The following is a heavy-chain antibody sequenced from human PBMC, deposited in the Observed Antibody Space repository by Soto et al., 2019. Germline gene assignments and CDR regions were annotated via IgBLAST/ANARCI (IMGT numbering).Heavy chain of an antibody. D-gene: IGHD3-10*01. V-gene: IGHV4-59*08. CDR2: IYYSGST. Sequence: QVQLQESGPGLVKPSETLSLTCTVSGGSISSYYWSWIRQPPGKGLEWIGYIYYSGSTNYTPSLKSRVTISVDTSKNQFALKLSSVTAADTAVDDCAIRDGSCFDIWGQGTMVTVSS. J-gene: IGHJ3*02. CDR3: AIRDGSCFDI. CDR1: GGSISSYY.